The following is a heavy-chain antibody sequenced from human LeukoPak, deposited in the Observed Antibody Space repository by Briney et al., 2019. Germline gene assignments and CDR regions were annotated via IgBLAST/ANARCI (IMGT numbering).Heavy chain of an antibody. V-gene: IGHV3-33*01. Sequence: PGGSLRLSCAASGFTFSSCGMHWVRQAPGKGLEWVAFIWYDGSNKYYADSVKGRFAISRDNSKNMVYLQMNSLRAEDTAVYYCARDPHYYSSGSYYYDYWGQGTLVTVSS. CDR1: GFTFSSCG. J-gene: IGHJ4*02. CDR3: ARDPHYYSSGSYYYDY. D-gene: IGHD3-10*01. CDR2: IWYDGSNK.